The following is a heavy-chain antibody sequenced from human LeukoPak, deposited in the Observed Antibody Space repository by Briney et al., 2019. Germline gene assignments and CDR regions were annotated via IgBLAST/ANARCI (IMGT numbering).Heavy chain of an antibody. CDR1: GYTFTSYY. Sequence: GASVKVSCKASGYTFTSYYMHWVRQAPGQGLEWMGIINPSGGSTSYAQKFQGRVTMTRDTSTSTVYMELSSLRSEDTAVYYCARPSTYYYDSSGYYYDYWGQGTLVTVSS. CDR2: INPSGGST. CDR3: ARPSTYYYDSSGYYYDY. J-gene: IGHJ4*02. V-gene: IGHV1-46*01. D-gene: IGHD3-22*01.